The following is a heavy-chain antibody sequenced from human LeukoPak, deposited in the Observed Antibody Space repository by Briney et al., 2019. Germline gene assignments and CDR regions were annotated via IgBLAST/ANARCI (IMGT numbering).Heavy chain of an antibody. V-gene: IGHV3-21*01. CDR1: GFPFSSYT. D-gene: IGHD6-13*01. CDR3: AREWGIAAAPDP. Sequence: GGSLRLSCAASGFPFSSYTMNWVRQAPGKGLEWVSSISSTNTYIYYADSVKGRFTISRDNAKNSLYLQMNSLRAEDTAVYYCAREWGIAAAPDPWGQGTLVTVSS. J-gene: IGHJ5*02. CDR2: ISSTNTYI.